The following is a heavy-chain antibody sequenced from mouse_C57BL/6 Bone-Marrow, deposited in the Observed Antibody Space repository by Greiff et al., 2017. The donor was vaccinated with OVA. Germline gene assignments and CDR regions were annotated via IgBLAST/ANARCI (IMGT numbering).Heavy chain of an antibody. Sequence: QVQLQQSGAELMKPGASVKLSCKATGYTFTGYWIEWVKQRPGHGLEWIGEILPGSGSTNYTEKFKGKATFTADTSSNTAYMQLSSLTTEDSAIYYCARNYGKGYYFDYWGQGTTLTVSS. D-gene: IGHD1-1*01. CDR1: GYTFTGYW. CDR3: ARNYGKGYYFDY. CDR2: ILPGSGST. J-gene: IGHJ2*01. V-gene: IGHV1-9*01.